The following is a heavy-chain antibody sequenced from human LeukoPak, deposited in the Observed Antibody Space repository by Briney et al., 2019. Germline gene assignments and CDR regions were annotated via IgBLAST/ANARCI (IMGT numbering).Heavy chain of an antibody. V-gene: IGHV5-51*01. CDR1: GYSFTSYW. CDR3: ARRGFRRSSDYYYYYGMDV. CDR2: IYPGDSDT. Sequence: GESLKISCKGSGYSFTSYWIGWVRQMPGKGLEWMGIIYPGDSDTRYSPSFQGQVTISADKSISTAYLQWSSLKASDTAMYYCARRGFRRSSDYYYYYGMDVWGQGTTVTVSS. J-gene: IGHJ6*02. D-gene: IGHD3-10*01.